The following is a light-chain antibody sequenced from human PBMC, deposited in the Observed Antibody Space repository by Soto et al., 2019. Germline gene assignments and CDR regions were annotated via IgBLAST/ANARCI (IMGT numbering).Light chain of an antibody. J-gene: IGLJ1*01. CDR1: SSDVGSHNF. CDR3: NSYTTLSNRV. Sequence: QSALTQPASVSGSPGQSITISCTGTSSDVGSHNFVSWYQQRPGKAPKLMIFEVTKRPSGVSNRFSGSKSGNTASLTISGLQAEDEANYYCNSYTTLSNRVFGTGTKLTVL. CDR2: EVT. V-gene: IGLV2-14*02.